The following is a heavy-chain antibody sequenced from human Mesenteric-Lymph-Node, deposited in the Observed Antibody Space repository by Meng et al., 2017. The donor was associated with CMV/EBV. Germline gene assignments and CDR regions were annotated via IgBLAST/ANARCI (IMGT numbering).Heavy chain of an antibody. D-gene: IGHD2-15*01. V-gene: IGHV4-4*02. J-gene: IGHJ4*02. CDR3: AGIGGTTPLGY. CDR1: GGSISSNYW. Sequence: TSAVSGGSISSNYWWIWARQPPGKGLEWIGEIYHSGSTNYNPSLKSRVTISVDKSKNQFSLKLTSVTAADTAVYYCAGIGGTTPLGYWGQGTLVTVSS. CDR2: IYHSGST.